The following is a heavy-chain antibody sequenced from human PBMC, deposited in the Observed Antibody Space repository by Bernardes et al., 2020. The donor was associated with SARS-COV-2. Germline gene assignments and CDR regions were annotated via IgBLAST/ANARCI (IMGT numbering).Heavy chain of an antibody. J-gene: IGHJ5*02. CDR1: GASIRSGGDY. D-gene: IGHD5-18*01. Sequence: SETLSLTCTVSGASIRSGGDYWSWIRQHPGKGLEWIGYIYYSGNTHYNPSLKSRATISLDTSKNHFSLKLTSVTAADTAVYYFARGTWIELWLGGNWFDPWGQGSLVTVSS. CDR2: IYYSGNT. V-gene: IGHV4-31*03. CDR3: ARGTWIELWLGGNWFDP.